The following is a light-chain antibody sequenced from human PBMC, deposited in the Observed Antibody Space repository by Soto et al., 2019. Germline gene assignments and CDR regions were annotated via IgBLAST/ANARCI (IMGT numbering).Light chain of an antibody. CDR2: KAS. J-gene: IGKJ4*01. V-gene: IGKV1-5*03. CDR3: QQYNSFALT. CDR1: ESILSW. Sequence: DIPMTQSPSTLTASVGDRVTITCRASESILSWLAWYQQKPGKAPKLLIYKASSLESGVPSRFSGSGSGTEFTLTISSLQPDDFATYYCQQYNSFALTFGGGTKVEIK.